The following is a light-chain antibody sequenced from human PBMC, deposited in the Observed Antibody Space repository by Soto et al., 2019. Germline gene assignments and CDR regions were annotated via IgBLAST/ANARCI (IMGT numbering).Light chain of an antibody. V-gene: IGKV1-39*01. CDR3: QQYNSYSPWT. J-gene: IGKJ1*01. CDR2: AAS. CDR1: QSIGNY. Sequence: DIQVTQSPSSLSASVGDRVTFTCRAGQSIGNYLNWYQQKPGKAPKLLIYAASTLQSGVPSRFSGSGSGTDFTLTISSVQPEDFATYYCQQYNSYSPWTFGPGTKVDIK.